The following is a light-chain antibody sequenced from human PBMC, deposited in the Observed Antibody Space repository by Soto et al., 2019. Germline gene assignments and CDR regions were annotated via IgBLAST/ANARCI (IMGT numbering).Light chain of an antibody. J-gene: IGKJ3*01. V-gene: IGKV4-1*01. CDR1: QSVLYSSNNKNY. CDR2: WAS. CDR3: QQYRSSPFT. Sequence: DIVMTQSPDSLAVSLGERATINCKSSQSVLYSSNNKNYLAWYQQKPGQAPKMVIYWASTRESGVPDRFSGSGSGTNFTLTVSSLQAEDAAVYYCQQYRSSPFTFGPGTKVDIK.